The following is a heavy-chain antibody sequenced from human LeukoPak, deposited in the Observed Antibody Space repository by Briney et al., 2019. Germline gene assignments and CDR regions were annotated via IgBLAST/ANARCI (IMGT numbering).Heavy chain of an antibody. CDR3: ARREGGSGWDFDF. J-gene: IGHJ4*02. CDR1: GYSFDSYW. CDR2: IYPEDSDT. Sequence: GESLMISCKASGYSFDSYWIGWVRQMPGKGLEWIGIIYPEDSDTRYSPSFQGQVTISVDKSTTTAYLQWSSLKASDTAMYFCARREGGSGWDFDFWGQGTLVTVSS. D-gene: IGHD6-19*01. V-gene: IGHV5-51*01.